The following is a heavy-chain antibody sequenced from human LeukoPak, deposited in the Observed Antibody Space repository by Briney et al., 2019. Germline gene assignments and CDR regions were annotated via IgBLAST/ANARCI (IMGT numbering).Heavy chain of an antibody. CDR1: GFTFSSYA. D-gene: IGHD2-21*01. CDR2: ISGSGGST. CDR3: AKDRGAYCGGDCYSIPTF. V-gene: IGHV3-23*01. Sequence: GGSLRLSCAASGFTFSSYAMSWVRQAPGKGLEWVSAISGSGGSTYYADSVKGRFTISRDNSKNTLYLQMNSLRAKDTAVYYCAKDRGAYCGGDCYSIPTFWGQGTMVTVSS. J-gene: IGHJ3*01.